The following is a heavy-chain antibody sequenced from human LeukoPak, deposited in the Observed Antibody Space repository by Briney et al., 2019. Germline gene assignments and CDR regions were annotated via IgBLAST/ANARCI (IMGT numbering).Heavy chain of an antibody. Sequence: GASVKVSCKASGYTFNSYSINWVRQAPGQGLEWMGWINTNSGNPTYAQAFTGRFVFSWDTSVSTAYLQISSLKTEDTAVYYCARDRGNGFDFWGQGTLVTVSS. D-gene: IGHD1-1*01. CDR1: GYTFNSYS. CDR3: ARDRGNGFDF. CDR2: INTNSGNP. J-gene: IGHJ4*02. V-gene: IGHV7-4-1*02.